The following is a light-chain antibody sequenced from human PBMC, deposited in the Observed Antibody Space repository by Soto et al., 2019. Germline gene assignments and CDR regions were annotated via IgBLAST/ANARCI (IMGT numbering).Light chain of an antibody. J-gene: IGKJ1*01. Sequence: EVVMTQSPATLSVSPGERATLSCRASQSISSDLAWYQQKPGQAPRLLIYGASTRASDIPARFSGSGSGTEFTITISSLQSEDFAVYYCQQYNNWPPWTVGQGTKV. V-gene: IGKV3-15*01. CDR2: GAS. CDR1: QSISSD. CDR3: QQYNNWPPWT.